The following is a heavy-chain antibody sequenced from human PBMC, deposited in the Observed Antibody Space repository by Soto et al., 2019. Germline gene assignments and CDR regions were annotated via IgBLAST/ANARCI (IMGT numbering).Heavy chain of an antibody. CDR3: ARAGYDFWSGYYDAPPSPLVCFDP. CDR1: GGSISSYY. Sequence: PSETLSLTCTVSGGSISSYYWSWIRQRPGKGLEWIGYIYYSGSTNYNPSLKSRVTISVDTSKNQFSLKLSSVTAADTAVYYCARAGYDFWSGYYDAPPSPLVCFDPWGQGTLVTVPS. J-gene: IGHJ5*02. V-gene: IGHV4-59*01. CDR2: IYYSGST. D-gene: IGHD3-3*01.